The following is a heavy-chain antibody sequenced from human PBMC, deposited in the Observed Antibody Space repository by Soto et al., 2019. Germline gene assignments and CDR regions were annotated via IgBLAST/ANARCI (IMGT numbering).Heavy chain of an antibody. CDR1: GFTFTRYS. J-gene: IGHJ4*02. CDR3: ARESEDLTSNFDD. Sequence: EVQLVESGGGLVKPGGSLRLSCAASGFTFTRYSLNWVRKVQGKGLEWVSSISSTTNYIYYGDSMKGRFTISRDNAKNSLYLEMNSLRAEDTAVYYCARESEDLTSNFDDWGQGTLVTVSS. CDR2: ISSTTNYI. V-gene: IGHV3-21*06.